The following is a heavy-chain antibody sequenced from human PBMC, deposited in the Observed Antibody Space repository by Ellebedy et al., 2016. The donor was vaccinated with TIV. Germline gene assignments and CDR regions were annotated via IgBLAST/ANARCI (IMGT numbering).Heavy chain of an antibody. CDR2: IIPIFGTA. D-gene: IGHD5-24*01. Sequence: SVKVSCXASGGTFSSYAISWVRQAPGQGLEWMGGIIPIFGTANYAQKFQGRVTITADESTSTAYMELSSLRSEDTAVYYCASVEMATIGVYYYGMDVWGQGTTVTVSS. CDR3: ASVEMATIGVYYYGMDV. V-gene: IGHV1-69*13. J-gene: IGHJ6*02. CDR1: GGTFSSYA.